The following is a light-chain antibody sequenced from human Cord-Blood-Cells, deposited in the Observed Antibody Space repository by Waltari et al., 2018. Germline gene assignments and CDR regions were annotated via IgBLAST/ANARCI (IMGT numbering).Light chain of an antibody. Sequence: EIVLMQSPGTMSLSPGERDTLSCRASQSVSSSYLAWYQQKPGQAPRLLIYGASSRATGIPDRFSGSGSGTDFTLTISRLEPEDFAVYYCQQYGSSRTFGQGTKVEIK. CDR1: QSVSSSY. CDR2: GAS. CDR3: QQYGSSRT. V-gene: IGKV3-20*01. J-gene: IGKJ1*01.